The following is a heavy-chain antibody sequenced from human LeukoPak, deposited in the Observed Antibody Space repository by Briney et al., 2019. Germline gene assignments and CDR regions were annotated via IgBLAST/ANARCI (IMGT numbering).Heavy chain of an antibody. Sequence: PSETLSLTCTVSGGSISSYYWSWIRQPPGKGLKWIGYIYTSGSTNYNPSLKSRVTISVDTSKNQFSLKLSSVTAADTAVYYCARQPPFLGNFDYWGQGTLVTVSS. CDR2: IYTSGST. V-gene: IGHV4-4*09. D-gene: IGHD3-16*01. J-gene: IGHJ4*02. CDR3: ARQPPFLGNFDY. CDR1: GGSISSYY.